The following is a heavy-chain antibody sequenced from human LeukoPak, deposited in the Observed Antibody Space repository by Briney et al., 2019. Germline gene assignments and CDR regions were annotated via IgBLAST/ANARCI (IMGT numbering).Heavy chain of an antibody. V-gene: IGHV2-5*02. D-gene: IGHD3-22*01. CDR3: ARSYDTSGQYRVYFDY. J-gene: IGHJ4*02. CDR1: GFSFSRSGVG. Sequence: SGPTLVNPTQTLTLTCSFSGFSFSRSGVGVGWVRQPPGKALEWLAFIYWGDGTRYSPSLRSSLTITKDTSKSQVVLTMTHVDPVDTATYYCARSYDTSGQYRVYFDYWGQGTLVTVSS. CDR2: IYWGDGT.